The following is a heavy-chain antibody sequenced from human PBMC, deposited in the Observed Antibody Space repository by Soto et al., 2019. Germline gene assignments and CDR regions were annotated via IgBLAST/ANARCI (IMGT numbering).Heavy chain of an antibody. V-gene: IGHV3-23*01. CDR1: GFMFSSYA. D-gene: IGHD3-10*01. Sequence: GGSLRLSCAASGFMFSSYAMTWVRQAPGKGLEWVSVISGSGDNTYYADSVKGRFTISRDGSKDTLYLQMNSLGADDTAVYYCAKTFFSGSGSYRGWFDPWGQGTQVTVSS. CDR3: AKTFFSGSGSYRGWFDP. J-gene: IGHJ5*02. CDR2: ISGSGDNT.